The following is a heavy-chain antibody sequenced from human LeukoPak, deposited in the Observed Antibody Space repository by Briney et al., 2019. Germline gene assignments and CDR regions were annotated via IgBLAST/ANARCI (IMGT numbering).Heavy chain of an antibody. Sequence: GASVKVSCKASGYTFTSYGISWVRQAPGQGLEWMGWISAYNGNTNYVQKFQGRVTMTTDTSTSTAYMELRSLRSEDTAAYYCARDRWLLADSSGYGMDVWGQGTTVTVSS. CDR1: GYTFTSYG. V-gene: IGHV1-18*01. D-gene: IGHD3-22*01. J-gene: IGHJ6*02. CDR3: ARDRWLLADSSGYGMDV. CDR2: ISAYNGNT.